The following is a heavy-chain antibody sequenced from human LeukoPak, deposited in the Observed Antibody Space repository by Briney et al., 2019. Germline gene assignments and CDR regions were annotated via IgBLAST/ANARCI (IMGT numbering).Heavy chain of an antibody. J-gene: IGHJ5*02. Sequence: GGSLRLSCADSGLPFRNYWMHWVRQAPGKGLVWVARINSDGSSTSYADSVKGRFTISRDNAKNTLYLQMNSLRAEDTAVYYCARGGYCSGGSCYRIDPWGQGTLVTVSS. CDR3: ARGGYCSGGSCYRIDP. CDR2: INSDGSST. CDR1: GLPFRNYW. V-gene: IGHV3-74*01. D-gene: IGHD2-15*01.